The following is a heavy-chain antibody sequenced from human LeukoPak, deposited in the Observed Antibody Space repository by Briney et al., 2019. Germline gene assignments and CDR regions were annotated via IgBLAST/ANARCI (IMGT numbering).Heavy chain of an antibody. Sequence: ASVKVSCKASGYTFTGYYMHWVRQAPGQGLEWMGWINPNSGGTNYAQKFQGRVTMNRDTSISTAYMELSRLRSDDTAVYYCAREGYNWNDRGDYYFDYWGQGTLVTVSS. CDR3: AREGYNWNDRGDYYFDY. V-gene: IGHV1-2*02. CDR1: GYTFTGYY. CDR2: INPNSGGT. J-gene: IGHJ4*02. D-gene: IGHD1-20*01.